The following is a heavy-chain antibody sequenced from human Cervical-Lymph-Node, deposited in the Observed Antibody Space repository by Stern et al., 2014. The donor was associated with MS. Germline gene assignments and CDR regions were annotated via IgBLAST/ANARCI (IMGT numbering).Heavy chain of an antibody. J-gene: IGHJ4*02. D-gene: IGHD3-16*01. CDR3: ARSDRLWGSFDY. V-gene: IGHV4-31*03. CDR1: GASISTVGYY. CDR2: ISYIGST. Sequence: QVQLQQSGPGLVKPSQTLSLTCNVSGASISTVGYYWSWIRQHPGHGLEWIAYISYIGSTYYNPSVKSRVSISADTSKNQFSLNLTSVTAADTALYYCARSDRLWGSFDYWGQGTLVAVSS.